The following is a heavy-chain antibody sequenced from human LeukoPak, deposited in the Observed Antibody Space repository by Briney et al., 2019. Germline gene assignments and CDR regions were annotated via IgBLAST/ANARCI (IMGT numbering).Heavy chain of an antibody. J-gene: IGHJ3*02. V-gene: IGHV4-30-4*01. D-gene: IGHD3-9*01. Sequence: SETLSLTCTVSGGSISSGDYYWSWIRQPPGKGLEWIGYIYYSGSTYYNPSLKSRVTISVDRSKNQFSLKLSSVTAADTAVYYCARGAPVLRYFVSDAFDIWDQGTMVTVSS. CDR3: ARGAPVLRYFVSDAFDI. CDR1: GGSISSGDYY. CDR2: IYYSGST.